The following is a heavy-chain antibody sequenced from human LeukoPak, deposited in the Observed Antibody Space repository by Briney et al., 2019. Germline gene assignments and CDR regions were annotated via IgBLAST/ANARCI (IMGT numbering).Heavy chain of an antibody. CDR3: ARASITMVRGVIQGPNWFDP. Sequence: SETLSLTCAVSGYSISGGYYWGWIRQPPGKGLEWIGSIYHSGSTYYNPSLKSRVTISVDTSKNQFSLKLSSVTAADTAVYYCARASITMVRGVIQGPNWFDPWGQRTLVTVSS. D-gene: IGHD3-10*01. J-gene: IGHJ5*02. V-gene: IGHV4-38-2*01. CDR1: GYSISGGYY. CDR2: IYHSGST.